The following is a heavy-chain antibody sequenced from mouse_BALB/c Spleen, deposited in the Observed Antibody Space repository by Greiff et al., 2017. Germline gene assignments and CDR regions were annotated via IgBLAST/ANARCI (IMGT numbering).Heavy chain of an antibody. J-gene: IGHJ4*01. V-gene: IGHV14-3*02. CDR1: GFNIKDTY. D-gene: IGHD2-5*01. Sequence: EVQLQQSGAELVKPGASVKLSCTASGFNIKDTYMHWVKQRPEQGLEWIGRIDPANGNTKYDPKFQGKATITADTSSNTAYLQLSSLTSEDTAVYYCARGSYSNSLDAMDYWGQGTSVTVSS. CDR3: ARGSYSNSLDAMDY. CDR2: IDPANGNT.